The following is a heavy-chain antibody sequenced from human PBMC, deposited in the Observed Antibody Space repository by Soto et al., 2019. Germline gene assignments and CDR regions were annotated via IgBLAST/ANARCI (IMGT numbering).Heavy chain of an antibody. CDR1: GGSFSSYA. D-gene: IGHD3-22*01. V-gene: IGHV1-69*12. CDR3: ARDRGPSSGYYPYWFDP. J-gene: IGHJ5*02. Sequence: QVQLVQSGAEVKKPESSVKVSCKASGGSFSSYAITWVRQAPGQGLEWMGGIIPIFGTANYAQKFQGRVTITADESTSTAYMELSSLRSEDPAVYYCARDRGPSSGYYPYWFDPWGQGTLVTVSS. CDR2: IIPIFGTA.